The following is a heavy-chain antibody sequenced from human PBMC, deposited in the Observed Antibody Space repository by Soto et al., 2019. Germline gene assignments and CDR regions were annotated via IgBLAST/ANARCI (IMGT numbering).Heavy chain of an antibody. Sequence: TLSLTCTVSGGSISSRSYYWGWIRQPPGKGLEWIGSIYYSGNAYYNPSLKSRVAVSVDTSKNQFSLKVTSVTATDTAVYYCARHKDTSSRYLLPDFWGQGTLVTVSS. CDR1: GGSISSRSYY. CDR2: IYYSGNA. J-gene: IGHJ4*02. V-gene: IGHV4-39*01. D-gene: IGHD6-13*01. CDR3: ARHKDTSSRYLLPDF.